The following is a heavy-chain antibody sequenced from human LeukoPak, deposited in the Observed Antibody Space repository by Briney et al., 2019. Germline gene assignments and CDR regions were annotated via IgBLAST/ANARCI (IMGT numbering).Heavy chain of an antibody. CDR3: ARDTRLGILDY. V-gene: IGHV3-64D*06. D-gene: IGHD5-12*01. J-gene: IGHJ4*02. Sequence: PGGSLRLSCSASGFTFSSYAMHWVRQAPGKGLEYVSAISSNGGSTYYADSVKGRFTISRDNSKNTLYLQMSSLRAEDTAVYYCARDTRLGILDYWGQGTLVTVSS. CDR2: ISSNGGST. CDR1: GFTFSSYA.